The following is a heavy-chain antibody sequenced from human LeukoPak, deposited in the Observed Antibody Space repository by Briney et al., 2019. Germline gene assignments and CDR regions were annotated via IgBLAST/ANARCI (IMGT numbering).Heavy chain of an antibody. D-gene: IGHD3-10*01. V-gene: IGHV3-7*03. CDR2: MKEDGSEK. CDR1: GFTFSDYW. Sequence: GGSLRLSCAASGFTFSDYWMNWVRQAPGKGLERVANMKEDGSEKYCVDCVKGRFTISRDNAKNSLYLQMNSLRVEDTAVYYCARGPNYGSRSDYLDYWGQGTLVTVSS. CDR3: ARGPNYGSRSDYLDY. J-gene: IGHJ4*02.